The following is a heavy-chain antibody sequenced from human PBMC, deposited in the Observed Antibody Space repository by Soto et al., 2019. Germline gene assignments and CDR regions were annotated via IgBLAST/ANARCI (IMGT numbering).Heavy chain of an antibody. V-gene: IGHV1-46*01. D-gene: IGHD3-10*01. CDR2: INPSGGST. J-gene: IGHJ6*02. Sequence: GASVKVSCKASGYTFTSYYVHWVRQAPGQGLEWMGIINPSGGSTSYAQKFQGRVTMTRDTSTSTVYMELSSLRSEDTAVYYCARVGPGQPPSGLGMDVWGQGTTVTVSS. CDR1: GYTFTSYY. CDR3: ARVGPGQPPSGLGMDV.